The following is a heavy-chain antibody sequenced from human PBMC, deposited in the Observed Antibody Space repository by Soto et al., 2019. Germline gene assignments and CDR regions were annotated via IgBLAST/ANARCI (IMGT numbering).Heavy chain of an antibody. J-gene: IGHJ5*02. V-gene: IGHV4-59*08. Sequence: SETLSLTCTVSGGSISSYYWSWIRQPPGKGLEWIGYIYYSGSTNYNPSLKSRVTISVDTSKNQFSLKLSSVTAADTAVYYCARRIAEGSGSYYYNWFDPWGQGTLVTVSS. CDR2: IYYSGST. D-gene: IGHD3-10*01. CDR3: ARRIAEGSGSYYYNWFDP. CDR1: GGSISSYY.